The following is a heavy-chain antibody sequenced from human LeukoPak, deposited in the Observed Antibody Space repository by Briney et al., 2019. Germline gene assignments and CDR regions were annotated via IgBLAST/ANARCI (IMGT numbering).Heavy chain of an antibody. CDR1: GGSFSGYY. Sequence: SETLSLTCAVYGGSFSGYYWSWIRQPPGKGLEWIGEINHSGSTNYNPSLKSRVTISVDTSKNQFSLKLSSVTAADTAVYYCARKDCSSGSCRKFDPWGQGTLVTVSS. J-gene: IGHJ5*02. V-gene: IGHV4-34*01. D-gene: IGHD2-15*01. CDR2: INHSGST. CDR3: ARKDCSSGSCRKFDP.